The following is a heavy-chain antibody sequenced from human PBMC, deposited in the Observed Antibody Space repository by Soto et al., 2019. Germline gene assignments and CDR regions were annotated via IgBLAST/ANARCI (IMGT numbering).Heavy chain of an antibody. CDR3: ARDIAAAGFPSYGMDV. V-gene: IGHV2-70*04. D-gene: IGHD6-13*01. CDR2: IDWDGDK. Sequence: SGPTLVNPTQTLTLTYTLSGFSLSTSGMRVSWIRQPPGKALEWLARIDWDGDKFYSTSLKTRLTISKDTSKSQVVLTMTNMDPVDIATYYCARDIAAAGFPSYGMDVWGQGTTVTVSS. CDR1: GFSLSTSGMR. J-gene: IGHJ6*02.